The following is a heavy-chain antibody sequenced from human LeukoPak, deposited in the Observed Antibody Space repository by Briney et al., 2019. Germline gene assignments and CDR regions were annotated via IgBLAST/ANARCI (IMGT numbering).Heavy chain of an antibody. CDR3: AKGAVYCTGTGCYFFDY. D-gene: IGHD2-15*01. CDR1: GFTFSSYG. V-gene: IGHV3-30*18. Sequence: GRSLRLSCAASGFTFSSYGMHWVRQAPGKGLEWVAVISYDGSDKYYADSVKGRFTISRDNSKNTLYLQMNSLRTEDTAVYYCAKGAVYCTGTGCYFFDYWGQGTLVTVSS. CDR2: ISYDGSDK. J-gene: IGHJ4*02.